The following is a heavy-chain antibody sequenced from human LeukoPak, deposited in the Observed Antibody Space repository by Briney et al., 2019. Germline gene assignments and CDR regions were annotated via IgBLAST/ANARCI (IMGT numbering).Heavy chain of an antibody. CDR1: GFIFSQFW. D-gene: IGHD6-6*01. J-gene: IGHJ3*02. V-gene: IGHV3-74*01. CDR2: INGDGSST. CDR3: ARDGLPAARDI. Sequence: GGSLRLSCAGAGFIFSQFWMQWVRQVPGKGLVWVSRINGDGSSTNYADSVKGRFTISRDNAKNTLYLQMNSLRAEDTAVYYCARDGLPAARDIWGQGAMVTVSS.